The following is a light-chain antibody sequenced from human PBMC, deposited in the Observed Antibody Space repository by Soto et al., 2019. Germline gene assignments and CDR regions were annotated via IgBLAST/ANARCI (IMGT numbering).Light chain of an antibody. V-gene: IGLV2-8*01. CDR1: SSDVGAYNY. CDR3: RSFASRNTWV. J-gene: IGLJ3*02. CDR2: EVT. Sequence: QSALTQPPSASGSPGQSVTISCTGTSSDVGAYNYVSWYQQHAGKAPKLVIYEVTKRPSGVPDRFSGSKSANTASLTVSGLQAEGEGDYYRRSFASRNTWVFGGGTKLTVL.